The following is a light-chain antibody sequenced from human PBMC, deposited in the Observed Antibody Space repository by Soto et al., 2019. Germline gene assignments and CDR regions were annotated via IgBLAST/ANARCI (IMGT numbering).Light chain of an antibody. CDR2: DAS. CDR1: PSVRSY. Sequence: EIVLTQSPATLSLSPGERATLSCRASPSVRSYLAWYQQNPGQAPRLLIYDASNRANGIQDRFSGSGSGTDFTLTISRLEPEDFAVYYCQQRSNWPLTFGGGTKVEIK. J-gene: IGKJ4*01. V-gene: IGKV3-11*01. CDR3: QQRSNWPLT.